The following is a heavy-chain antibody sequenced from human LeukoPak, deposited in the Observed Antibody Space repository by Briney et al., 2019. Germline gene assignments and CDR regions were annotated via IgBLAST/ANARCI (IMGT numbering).Heavy chain of an antibody. Sequence: GGSLRLSCAASGFTFSSYWMNWVRQAPGKGLEWVANIKEDGSEIYYVDSVKGRFTISRDNAKNSLYLQMNSLRAEDTAVYYCARDPGYSSSFDAFDIWGQGTMVTVSS. D-gene: IGHD6-6*01. CDR3: ARDPGYSSSFDAFDI. CDR2: IKEDGSEI. J-gene: IGHJ3*02. CDR1: GFTFSSYW. V-gene: IGHV3-7*01.